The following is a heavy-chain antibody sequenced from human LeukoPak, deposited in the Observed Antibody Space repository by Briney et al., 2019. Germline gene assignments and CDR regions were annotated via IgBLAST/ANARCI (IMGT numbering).Heavy chain of an antibody. V-gene: IGHV3-30-3*01. CDR1: GFTFSSYA. D-gene: IGHD2-2*01. Sequence: GGSLRLSCAASGFTFSSYAMHGVRQAPGKGLEWVAVISYDGSNKYYADSVKGRFTISRDNSKKTLYLQMNSLRAEETAVYYCARDRYCSSTSCNGGFDPWGQGTLVTVSS. J-gene: IGHJ5*02. CDR3: ARDRYCSSTSCNGGFDP. CDR2: ISYDGSNK.